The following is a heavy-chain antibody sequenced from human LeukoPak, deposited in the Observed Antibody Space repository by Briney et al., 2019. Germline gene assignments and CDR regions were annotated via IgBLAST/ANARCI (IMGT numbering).Heavy chain of an antibody. D-gene: IGHD1-14*01. CDR3: ARVEPYFDY. J-gene: IGHJ4*02. CDR2: INHSGST. Sequence: SETLSLTCAVYGGSFSGYYWSWIRQPPGKGLEWIGEINHSGSTNYNPSLKSRVTISVDTSKNQFSLKLSSVTAADTAVYYCARVEPYFDYWGQGTLVTVSS. V-gene: IGHV4-34*01. CDR1: GGSFSGYY.